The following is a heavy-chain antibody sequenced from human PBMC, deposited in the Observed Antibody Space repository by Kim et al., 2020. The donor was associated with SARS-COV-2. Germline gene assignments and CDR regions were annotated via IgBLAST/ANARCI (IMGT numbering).Heavy chain of an antibody. J-gene: IGHJ5*02. CDR1: GFTFSSYA. V-gene: IGHV3-30-3*01. CDR2: ISYDGSNK. Sequence: GGSLRLSCAASGFTFSSYAMHWVRQAPGKGLEWVAVISYDGSNKYYADSVKGRFTISRDNSKNTLYLQMNSLRAEDTAVYYCARDARGGYGDYPWGQGTLVTVSS. D-gene: IGHD4-17*01. CDR3: ARDARGGYGDYP.